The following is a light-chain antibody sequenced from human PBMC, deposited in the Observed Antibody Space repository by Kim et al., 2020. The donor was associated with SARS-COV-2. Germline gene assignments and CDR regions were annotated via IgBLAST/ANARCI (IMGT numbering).Light chain of an antibody. CDR3: QQYDSSSVT. CDR2: GAS. CDR1: HSVSSTY. J-gene: IGKJ1*01. V-gene: IGKV3-20*01. Sequence: SPGDGVTLSCRASHSVSSTYLAWFQQRPGQAPRLLIYGASTRAAGIPDRFSGSGSATDFTLTISRLEPEDFAVYYCQQYDSSSVTFGQGTKVDIK.